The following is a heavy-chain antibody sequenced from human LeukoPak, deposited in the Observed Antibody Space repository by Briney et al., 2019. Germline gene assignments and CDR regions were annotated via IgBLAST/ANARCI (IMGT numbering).Heavy chain of an antibody. CDR3: ARGSVDTAMVFQYYFDY. CDR1: GYTFTSYD. D-gene: IGHD5-18*01. J-gene: IGHJ4*02. CDR2: MNPNSGNT. V-gene: IGHV1-8*03. Sequence: ASVKVSCKASGYTFTSYDINWVRQATGQGLEWMGWMNPNSGNTGYAQKFQGRVTITTDESTSTAYMELSSLRSEDTAVYYCARGSVDTAMVFQYYFDYWGQGTLVTVSS.